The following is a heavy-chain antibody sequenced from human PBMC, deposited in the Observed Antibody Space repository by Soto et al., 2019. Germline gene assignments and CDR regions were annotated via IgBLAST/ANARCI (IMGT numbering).Heavy chain of an antibody. D-gene: IGHD6-13*01. CDR2: INSDGSST. Sequence: PGGSLRLSCAASGFTFSSYWMHWVRQAPGKGLVWVSRINSDGSSTSYADSVKGRFTISRDNAKNTLYLQMNSLRAEDTAVYYCARDLVAAAGTGSGYYYYYGMDLWGQGTTVTVSS. CDR3: ARDLVAAAGTGSGYYYYYGMDL. CDR1: GFTFSSYW. J-gene: IGHJ6*02. V-gene: IGHV3-74*01.